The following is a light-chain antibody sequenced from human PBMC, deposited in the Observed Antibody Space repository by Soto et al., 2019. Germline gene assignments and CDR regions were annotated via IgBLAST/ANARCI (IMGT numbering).Light chain of an antibody. Sequence: QAALTQPASVSGSPGQSITISCSGTSSDVGAYNYVSWYQQHPAKAPKLMIYDVSNRPSGVSDRFSGSKSGNTASLTISGLQVEDEADYYCYSYTSSSTYVFGSGTKLTV. CDR3: YSYTSSSTYV. V-gene: IGLV2-14*01. J-gene: IGLJ1*01. CDR1: SSDVGAYNY. CDR2: DVS.